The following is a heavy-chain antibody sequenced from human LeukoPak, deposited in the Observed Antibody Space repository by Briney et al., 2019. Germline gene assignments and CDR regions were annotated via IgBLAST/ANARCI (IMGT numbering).Heavy chain of an antibody. D-gene: IGHD1-26*01. CDR2: IKQDGSEK. Sequence: PGGSLRLSCAASGFTFSSYAMSWVRQAPGKGLEWVANIKQDGSEKYYVDSVKGRFTISRDNAKNSLYLQMNSLRAEDTAVYYCARYSGSYEVNYYYYYGMDVWGQGTTVTVSS. V-gene: IGHV3-7*03. J-gene: IGHJ6*02. CDR3: ARYSGSYEVNYYYYYGMDV. CDR1: GFTFSSYA.